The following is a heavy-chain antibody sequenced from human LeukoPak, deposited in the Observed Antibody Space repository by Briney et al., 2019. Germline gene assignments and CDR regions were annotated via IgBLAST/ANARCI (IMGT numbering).Heavy chain of an antibody. D-gene: IGHD3-22*01. CDR3: AKGLLTMIVVVQTGTFDI. CDR2: ISGSGGST. J-gene: IGHJ3*02. Sequence: GGSLRLSCAASGFTFSSYAMSWVRQAPGKGLEWVSAISGSGGSTYYADSVKGRFTISRDNSKNTLYLQMNSLRAEDTAVYYCAKGLLTMIVVVQTGTFDIWGQGTMVTVSS. CDR1: GFTFSSYA. V-gene: IGHV3-23*01.